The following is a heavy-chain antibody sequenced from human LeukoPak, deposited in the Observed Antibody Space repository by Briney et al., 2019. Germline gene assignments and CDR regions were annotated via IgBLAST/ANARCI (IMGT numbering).Heavy chain of an antibody. CDR1: GYTFTSYG. D-gene: IGHD5-18*01. CDR3: ARAPSSGYSYGPCVY. V-gene: IGHV1-18*01. CDR2: ISAYNGNT. J-gene: IGHJ4*02. Sequence: ASVKVSCKASGYTFTSYGISWVRQAPGQGVGWMGWISAYNGNTNYAQKLQGRVTMTTDTSTSTAYMELRSLRSDDTAVYYCARAPSSGYSYGPCVYWGQGTLVTVSS.